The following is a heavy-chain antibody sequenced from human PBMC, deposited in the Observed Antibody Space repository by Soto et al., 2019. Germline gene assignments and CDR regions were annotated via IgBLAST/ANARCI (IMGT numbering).Heavy chain of an antibody. J-gene: IGHJ6*02. CDR3: ANSLDDKDYYYGMDV. D-gene: IGHD3-3*02. CDR2: ISGSGGST. V-gene: IGHV3-23*01. Sequence: HPGGSLRLSCAASGFTFSSYAMSWVRQAPGKGLEWVSAISGSGGSTYYADSVKGRFTISRDNSKNTLYLQMNSLRAEDTAVYYCANSLDDKDYYYGMDVWGQGTTVTVSS. CDR1: GFTFSSYA.